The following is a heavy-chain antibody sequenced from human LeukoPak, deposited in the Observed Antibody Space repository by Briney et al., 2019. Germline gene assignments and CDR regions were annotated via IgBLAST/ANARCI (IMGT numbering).Heavy chain of an antibody. J-gene: IGHJ4*02. CDR2: IYPCDSDT. V-gene: IGHV5-51*03. CDR1: GYNFTNYW. Sequence: GESLKISCKGSGYNFTNYWIVWVRQMPGKGVEWMGIIYPCDSDTRYSPSFQGQVTISADKSISTAYLQWSSLKASDTAMYYCARGDYGDFRVFYTLFDYWGQGTLVTVSS. D-gene: IGHD4-17*01. CDR3: ARGDYGDFRVFYTLFDY.